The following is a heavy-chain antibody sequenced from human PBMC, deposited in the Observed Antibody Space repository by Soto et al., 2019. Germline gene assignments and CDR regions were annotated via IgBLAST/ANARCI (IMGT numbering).Heavy chain of an antibody. CDR2: LSYDGSHK. Sequence: GGSLRLSCAASGFTFSSYAMHWVRQAPGKGLGWVAVLSYDGSHKSYADSVKGRFTMCRDNCQNTLYMRMNSMRAEDTAVYYCASWYDPLGQGTLGTVSS. CDR3: ASWYDP. CDR1: GFTFSSYA. J-gene: IGHJ5*02. V-gene: IGHV3-30-3*01.